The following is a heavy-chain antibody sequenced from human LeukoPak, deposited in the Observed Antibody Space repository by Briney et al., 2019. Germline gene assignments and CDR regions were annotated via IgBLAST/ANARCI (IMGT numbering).Heavy chain of an antibody. CDR2: IKQDGSEK. CDR1: GFNFNNYW. Sequence: SGGSLRLSCAASGFNFNNYWMSWVRQAPGKGLEWVANIKQDGSEKYYVDSVKGRFTISRDNAKNSLYLQMNSLRAEDTAVYYCARDPGIAAAWPMGNYYGMDVWGQGTTVTVSS. J-gene: IGHJ6*02. CDR3: ARDPGIAAAWPMGNYYGMDV. V-gene: IGHV3-7*01. D-gene: IGHD6-13*01.